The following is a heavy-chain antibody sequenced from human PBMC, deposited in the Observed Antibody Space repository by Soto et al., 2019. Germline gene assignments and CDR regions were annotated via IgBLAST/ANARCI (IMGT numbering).Heavy chain of an antibody. CDR2: ISYDGSNK. CDR3: ARERASSGWYGYYYGMDV. V-gene: IGHV3-30-3*01. J-gene: IGHJ6*02. CDR1: GFTFSSYA. Sequence: GRSLRLSCAASGFTFSSYAMHWVRQAPGKGLEWVAVISYDGSNKYYADSVKGRFTISRDNSKNTLYLQMKSLRAEDTAVYYCARERASSGWYGYYYGMDVWGQGTTVTVSS. D-gene: IGHD6-19*01.